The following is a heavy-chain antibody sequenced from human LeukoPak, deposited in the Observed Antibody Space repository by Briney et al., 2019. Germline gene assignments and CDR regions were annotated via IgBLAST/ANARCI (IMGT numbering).Heavy chain of an antibody. D-gene: IGHD3-22*01. CDR1: GFTFTGYW. Sequence: GGSLRLSCASPGFTFTGYWRSWVRQAPGKGLEWVANIKEDGSEKYYVDSVKGRFTISRDNAKNSLYLQMNSLRAEDTAVYYCARATRLTCYDQDTSGYWSYWGQGTLVTVSS. J-gene: IGHJ4*02. V-gene: IGHV3-7*01. CDR2: IKEDGSEK. CDR3: ARATRLTCYDQDTSGYWSY.